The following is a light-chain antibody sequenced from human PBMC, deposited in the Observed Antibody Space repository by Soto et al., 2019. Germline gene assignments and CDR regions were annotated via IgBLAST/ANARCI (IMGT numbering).Light chain of an antibody. J-gene: IGKJ1*01. CDR2: GAS. V-gene: IGKV3-20*01. CDR3: QQHGSSPPT. Sequence: EIVLTQSPGTLSLSPGERATLSCRASQSVSSNYLAWYQRKPGQAPRLLIYGASSRATDIPARFSGSGSGTDFTLTITRLEPEDFAVYFCQQHGSSPPTFGQGTKVEIK. CDR1: QSVSSNY.